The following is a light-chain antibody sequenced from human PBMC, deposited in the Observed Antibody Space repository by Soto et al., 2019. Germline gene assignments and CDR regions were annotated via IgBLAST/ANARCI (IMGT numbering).Light chain of an antibody. CDR1: QNIDMY. Sequence: RITQCPSSLSASVGDTVTITCRASQNIDMYLNWYQQKPGKAARDLISGASNLQSGVPSRFSGSRSGTDFTLTISSLQSDDFASYFCHHTFNTATWTFGQGTKVDIK. CDR3: HHTFNTATWT. J-gene: IGKJ1*01. V-gene: IGKV1-39*01. CDR2: GAS.